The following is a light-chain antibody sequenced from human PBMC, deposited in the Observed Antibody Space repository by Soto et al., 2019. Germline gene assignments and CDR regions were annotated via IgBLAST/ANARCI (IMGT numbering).Light chain of an antibody. Sequence: EIVLTQSPGTLSLSPGDGATLSCRASQSVSRSYLAWYQHKPGQAPRLLIYGASSRATGIPDRFSGSGSGTDFTLTINSLEPEDFAVYYCQQYGGSSQFIFGPGTRVDMK. CDR2: GAS. CDR3: QQYGGSSQFI. CDR1: QSVSRSY. V-gene: IGKV3-20*01. J-gene: IGKJ3*01.